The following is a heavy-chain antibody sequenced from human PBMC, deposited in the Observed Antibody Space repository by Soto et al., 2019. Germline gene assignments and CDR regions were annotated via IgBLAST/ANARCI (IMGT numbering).Heavy chain of an antibody. Sequence: KTSETLSLTCTVSGGSINSYYWSWIRQPAGKGLEWIGRIYVSGTTNYSASLKSRVTMSVDMSKNQFSLKLSSVTAADTAIYYCARETDWPQAAFHIWGQGTKVTVSS. D-gene: IGHD3-9*01. CDR1: GGSINSYY. CDR2: IYVSGTT. V-gene: IGHV4-4*07. CDR3: ARETDWPQAAFHI. J-gene: IGHJ3*02.